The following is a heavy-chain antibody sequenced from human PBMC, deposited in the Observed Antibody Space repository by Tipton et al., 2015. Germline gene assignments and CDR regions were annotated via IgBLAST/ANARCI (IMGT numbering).Heavy chain of an antibody. V-gene: IGHV3-33*01. Sequence: SLRLSCAASGFTFSTYGMHWVRQAPGKGLEWVAVIWYDGSNKYYADSVKGRFTISRDNSKNTLYLQMNSLRAEDTAVYYCARDRAYYAYGMDVWGQGTTVTVSS. CDR1: GFTFSTYG. CDR2: IWYDGSNK. D-gene: IGHD3-22*01. CDR3: ARDRAYYAYGMDV. J-gene: IGHJ6*02.